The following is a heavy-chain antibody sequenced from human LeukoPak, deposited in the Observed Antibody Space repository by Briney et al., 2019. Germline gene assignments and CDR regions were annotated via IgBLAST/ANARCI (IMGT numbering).Heavy chain of an antibody. J-gene: IGHJ4*02. V-gene: IGHV4-4*02. CDR3: ARIYCSGGSCYHIDY. D-gene: IGHD2-15*01. CDR2: IYHSGST. CDR1: GGSISSSNW. Sequence: SGTLSLTCAVSGGSISSSNWWSWVRQPPGKGLEWIGEIYHSGSTNYNPSLKSRVTISVDKSKNQFSLKLSSVTAADTAVYYCARIYCSGGSCYHIDYWGQGTLVTVSS.